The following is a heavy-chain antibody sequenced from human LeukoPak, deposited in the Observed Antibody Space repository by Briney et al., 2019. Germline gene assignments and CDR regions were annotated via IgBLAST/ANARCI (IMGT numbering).Heavy chain of an antibody. CDR2: IYYSGST. V-gene: IGHV4-59*01. J-gene: IGHJ5*02. CDR1: GGSISSYY. Sequence: SETLSLTCTVSGGSISSYYWSWIRQPPGKGLEWIGYIYYSGSTNYNPSLKSRVTISVDTSKNQFSLKLSSVTAADTAVYYCARDGAAAGPLPNWFDPWGQGTLVTVSS. CDR3: ARDGAAAGPLPNWFDP. D-gene: IGHD6-13*01.